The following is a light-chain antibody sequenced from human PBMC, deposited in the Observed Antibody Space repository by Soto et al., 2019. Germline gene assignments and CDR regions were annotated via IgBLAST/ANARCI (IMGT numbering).Light chain of an antibody. Sequence: EIMLTQSPGTLSLSPGERATLSCRASQTISSNSLAWYQQKPGQAPRLLIYGASSRATGIPDRFSGSGSGTDFTLTISRLEPEDFAVYYCQQYGSSPQTFGQGTKVDIK. J-gene: IGKJ1*01. CDR2: GAS. CDR1: QTISSNS. CDR3: QQYGSSPQT. V-gene: IGKV3-20*01.